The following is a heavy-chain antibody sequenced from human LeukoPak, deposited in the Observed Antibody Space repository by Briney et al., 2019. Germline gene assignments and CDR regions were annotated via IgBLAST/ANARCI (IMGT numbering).Heavy chain of an antibody. CDR3: ARGVPEYYDFWSGYFYYFDY. D-gene: IGHD3-3*01. J-gene: IGHJ4*02. V-gene: IGHV1-2*02. CDR1: GYPFTDYY. Sequence: ASVKVSCKASGYPFTDYYMHWVRQAPGQGLEWMGWINPNRGGTDYAQKFQGRVTMTRDTSISTAYMELSRLRYDDTAVYYCARGVPEYYDFWSGYFYYFDYWGQGTLVTVSS. CDR2: INPNRGGT.